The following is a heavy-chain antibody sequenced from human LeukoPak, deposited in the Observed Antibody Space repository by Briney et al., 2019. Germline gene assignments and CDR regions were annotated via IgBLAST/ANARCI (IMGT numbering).Heavy chain of an antibody. J-gene: IGHJ4*02. Sequence: GGSLRLSCTASGFTFGDYAMSWVRQAPGKGLEWVGFIRSKAYGGTTEYAASVKGRFTISRDDPKSIAYLQMNSLKIEDTAVYYCTRDRGVASGSYYYWGQGTLVTVSS. V-gene: IGHV3-49*04. CDR1: GFTFGDYA. CDR3: TRDRGVASGSYYY. CDR2: IRSKAYGGTT. D-gene: IGHD1-26*01.